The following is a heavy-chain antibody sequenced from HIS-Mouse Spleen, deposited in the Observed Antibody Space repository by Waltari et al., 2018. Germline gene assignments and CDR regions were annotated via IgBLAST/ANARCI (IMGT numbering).Heavy chain of an antibody. CDR3: ARAGQVYYDSSGYGDAFDI. CDR2: IYSSGST. J-gene: IGHJ3*02. CDR1: GGSISSVGYY. V-gene: IGHV4-31*03. Sequence: QVQLQESGPGLVKPSQTLSLTCTVSGGSISSVGYYWSWIRQHPGKGLEWIGYIYSSGSTYYNPSLKSRVTISVDTSKNQFSLKLGSVTAAETAVYYCARAGQVYYDSSGYGDAFDIWGRGTMVTVSS. D-gene: IGHD3-22*01.